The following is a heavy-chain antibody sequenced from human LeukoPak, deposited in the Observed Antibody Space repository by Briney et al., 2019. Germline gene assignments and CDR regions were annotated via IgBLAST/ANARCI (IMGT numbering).Heavy chain of an antibody. CDR3: ARDTYTTVTAMDV. V-gene: IGHV1-46*01. D-gene: IGHD4-17*01. CDR1: GYTFTSYY. CDR2: INPSGGST. Sequence: ASVTVSCKASGYTFTSYYMHWVRQAPGQGLEWMGIINPSGGSTSYAQKFQGRVTMTRDTSTSTVYMELRSLRSDDTAVYYCARDTYTTVTAMDVWGKGTTVTVSP. J-gene: IGHJ6*04.